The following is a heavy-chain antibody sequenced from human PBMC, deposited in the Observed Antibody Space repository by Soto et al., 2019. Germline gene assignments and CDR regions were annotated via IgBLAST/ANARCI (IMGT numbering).Heavy chain of an antibody. CDR2: TYYRSRWYN. D-gene: IGHD1-7*01. Sequence: SQTLSLTCAISGDSVSSNSAAWNWVRQSPSRGLEWLGRTYYRSRWYNDYAVSVKSRITVNPDTSKNQFSLHLNSVTPEDTAVYYCAGTTSHQWYYMDVWKKGTTVTVSS. J-gene: IGHJ6*03. V-gene: IGHV6-1*01. CDR3: AGTTSHQWYYMDV. CDR1: GDSVSSNSAA.